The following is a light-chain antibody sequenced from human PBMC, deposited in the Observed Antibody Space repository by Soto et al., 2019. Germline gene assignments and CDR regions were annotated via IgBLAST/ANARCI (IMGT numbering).Light chain of an antibody. CDR1: SSDVGGYNY. CDR3: CSYTTSNTRQIV. Sequence: QSVRTKPASLSGSPGQAITISCTGTSSDVGGYNYVSWYQQQPGKAPKFMIYDVTNRPPGVSNRFSGSKSGNTASLTISGLQAEDEADYYCCSYTTSNTRQIVFGTGTKVTVL. CDR2: DVT. J-gene: IGLJ1*01. V-gene: IGLV2-14*01.